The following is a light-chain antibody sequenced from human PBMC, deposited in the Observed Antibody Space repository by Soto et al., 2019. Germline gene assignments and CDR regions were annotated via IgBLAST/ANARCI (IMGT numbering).Light chain of an antibody. Sequence: DILMTQSPATLSLSPGGRATLPCRASQSVSSDLAWYQQKPGQAPRLLIQRASTRATGIPARFSGSGSGTEFTLTISSLQSEDFAVYFCQQYNNWPGTFGQGTKVDNK. V-gene: IGKV3-15*01. J-gene: IGKJ1*01. CDR1: QSVSSD. CDR3: QQYNNWPGT. CDR2: RAS.